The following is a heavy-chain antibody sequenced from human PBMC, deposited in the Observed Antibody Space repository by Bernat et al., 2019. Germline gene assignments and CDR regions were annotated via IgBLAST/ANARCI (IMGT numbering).Heavy chain of an antibody. CDR3: ASLGGRRAVAETNDC. Sequence: QVQLLESGPGLVKPSQTLSLTCTVSGGSISSGGYYWRWIRPHPGNGLEWIVYIYYSRSTYYQPSLKSRVTITVDTSKNQFSLKLSSVTAADTAVYYCASLGGRRAVAETNDCWGQGTLVNVS. CDR1: GGSISSGGYY. D-gene: IGHD6-19*01. CDR2: IYYSRST. J-gene: IGHJ4*02. V-gene: IGHV4-31*03.